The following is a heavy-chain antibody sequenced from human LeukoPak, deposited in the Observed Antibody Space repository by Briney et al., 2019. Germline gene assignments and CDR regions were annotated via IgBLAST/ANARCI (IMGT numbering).Heavy chain of an antibody. J-gene: IGHJ4*02. CDR1: GFTFDDYG. D-gene: IGHD3-22*01. V-gene: IGHV3-20*04. CDR2: IHWNGGKT. Sequence: GGSLRLSCAASGFTFDDYGMSWVRQAPGKGLEWVSGIHWNGGKTAYADSVKGRFTISRDNAKNSLYLQMNSLRAEDTALYYCARGVTHYYDSSGDYYLDYWGQGTLVTVSS. CDR3: ARGVTHYYDSSGDYYLDY.